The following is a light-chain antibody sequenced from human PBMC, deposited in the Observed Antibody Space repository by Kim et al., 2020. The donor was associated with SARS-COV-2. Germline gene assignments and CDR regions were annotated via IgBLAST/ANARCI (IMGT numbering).Light chain of an antibody. V-gene: IGKV3-15*01. CDR2: VAS. J-gene: IGKJ2*01. CDR3: QQYNNWPYT. CDR1: QISSN. Sequence: LSVSPGERATLSCRASQISSNLAWYQQKPGQAPRLLIYVASTRATVIPARFSGSGSGTEFTLTISSLQSEDFAVYYCQQYNNWPYTVGQGTKLEI.